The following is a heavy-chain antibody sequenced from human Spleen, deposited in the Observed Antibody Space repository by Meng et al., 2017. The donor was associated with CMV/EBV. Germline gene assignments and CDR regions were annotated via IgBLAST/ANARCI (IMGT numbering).Heavy chain of an antibody. V-gene: IGHV1-18*04. D-gene: IGHD3-9*01. CDR3: ARSITIFQIDY. Sequence: ASVKVSCKASGYTFTDYYMHWVRQAPGQGLEWMGWINTYNGSTNYAQKFQGRVTVTTDTSTRTTHMELRSLRSDDTAVYYCARSITIFQIDYWGQGTLVTVSS. J-gene: IGHJ4*02. CDR1: GYTFTDYY. CDR2: INTYNGST.